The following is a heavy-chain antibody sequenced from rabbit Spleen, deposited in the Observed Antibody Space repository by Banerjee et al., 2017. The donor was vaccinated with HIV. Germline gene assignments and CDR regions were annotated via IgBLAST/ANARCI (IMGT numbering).Heavy chain of an antibody. V-gene: IGHV1S45*01. J-gene: IGHJ3*01. CDR3: ARDLAGAIGWNFYL. CDR2: INTATGKP. D-gene: IGHD4-1*01. Sequence: QEQLVESGGGLVQPEGSLTLTCTASGFSFSSSYYMCWVRQAPGKGLEWIACINTATGKPVYATWAKGRFTISTTSSTTVTLQMTSLTAADTATYFCARDLAGAIGWNFYLWGQGTLVTVS. CDR1: GFSFSSSYY.